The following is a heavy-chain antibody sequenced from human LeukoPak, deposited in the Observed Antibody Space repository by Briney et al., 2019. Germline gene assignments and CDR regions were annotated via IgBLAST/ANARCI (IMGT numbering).Heavy chain of an antibody. CDR2: IYYTGTT. CDR1: GGSINSGDYY. CDR3: ARDSPVTPIYYYGLDV. J-gene: IGHJ6*02. V-gene: IGHV4-30-4*01. Sequence: SQTLSLTCTVSGGSINSGDYYWSWIRQPPGKGLEWIGDIYYTGTTYYNPSLKSRVSMSVDRSKSQFSLRLSTVAAADTAVYYCARDSPVTPIYYYGLDVWGQGTTVTASS. D-gene: IGHD4-17*01.